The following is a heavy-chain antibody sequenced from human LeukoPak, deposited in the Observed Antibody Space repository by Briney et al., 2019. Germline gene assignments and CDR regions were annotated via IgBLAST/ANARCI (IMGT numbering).Heavy chain of an antibody. D-gene: IGHD2-2*01. CDR1: GGTFSSYA. J-gene: IGHJ5*02. CDR3: ARDVRDIVVVPAAHHNGFDP. CDR2: IIPIFGTA. Sequence: SVKVSCKASGGTFSSYAISWVRQAPGQGLEWMGAIIPIFGTANYAQKFQGRVTITADKSTSTAYMELSSLRPEDTAVYYCARDVRDIVVVPAAHHNGFDPWGQGTLVTVSS. V-gene: IGHV1-69*06.